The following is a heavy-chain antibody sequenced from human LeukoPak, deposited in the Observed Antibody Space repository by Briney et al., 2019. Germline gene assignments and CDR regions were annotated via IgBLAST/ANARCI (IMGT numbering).Heavy chain of an antibody. Sequence: GRSLRLSCAASGFTFSSYGMHWVRQAPGKGLEWVAVISYDGSNKYYADSVKGRFTISRGNSKNTLYLQMNSLRAEDTAVYCCAKEAVAGRGDWFDPWGQGTLVTVSS. D-gene: IGHD6-19*01. CDR3: AKEAVAGRGDWFDP. V-gene: IGHV3-30*18. CDR2: ISYDGSNK. CDR1: GFTFSSYG. J-gene: IGHJ5*02.